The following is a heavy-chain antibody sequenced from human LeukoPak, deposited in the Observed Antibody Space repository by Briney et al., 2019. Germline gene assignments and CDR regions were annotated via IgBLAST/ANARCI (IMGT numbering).Heavy chain of an antibody. CDR1: GGSFSGYY. V-gene: IGHV4-34*01. CDR2: INHSGST. Sequence: PSQTLSLTCAVYGGSFSGYYWSWIRQPPGKGLGWNGEINHSGSTNYNPSLKSRVTISVDTSKNQFSLKLSSVTPEDTAVYYCARDGYCSSTSCSDYYYMDVWGKGTTVTVSS. D-gene: IGHD2-2*01. J-gene: IGHJ6*03. CDR3: ARDGYCSSTSCSDYYYMDV.